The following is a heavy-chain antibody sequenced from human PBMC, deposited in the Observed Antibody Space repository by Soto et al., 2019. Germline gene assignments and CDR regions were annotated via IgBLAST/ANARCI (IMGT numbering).Heavy chain of an antibody. J-gene: IGHJ4*02. V-gene: IGHV4-59*08. CDR2: IYYSGST. D-gene: IGHD3-10*01. CDR1: DGSISSYY. Sequence: SETLSLTCTVSDGSISSYYWSWIRQPPGKGLEWIGYIYYSGSTDHNPSLKSRVTISVDTSKNQFSLKLSSVTAADTAVYFCERHWYGSGTHYPFESWGQGTLVTVSS. CDR3: ERHWYGSGTHYPFES.